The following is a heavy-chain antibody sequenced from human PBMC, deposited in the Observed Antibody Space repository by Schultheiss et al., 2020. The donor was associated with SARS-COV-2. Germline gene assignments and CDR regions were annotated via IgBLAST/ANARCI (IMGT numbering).Heavy chain of an antibody. CDR3: ARDARGYCSGGSCYSGYYYYGMDV. CDR1: GYSISSGYY. CDR2: VSQAGST. Sequence: SQTLSLTCAVSGYSISSGYYWGWIRQPPGKGLEWIGEVSQAGSTKYNPSLKSRVTISVDTSKNQFSLKLSSVTAADTAVYYCARDARGYCSGGSCYSGYYYYGMDVWGQGTTVTVSS. J-gene: IGHJ6*02. D-gene: IGHD2-15*01. V-gene: IGHV4-38-2*02.